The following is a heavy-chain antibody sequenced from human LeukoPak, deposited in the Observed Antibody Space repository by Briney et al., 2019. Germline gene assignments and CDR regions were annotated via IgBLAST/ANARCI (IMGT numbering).Heavy chain of an antibody. CDR2: INAGNGNT. CDR1: GYTFTSYA. V-gene: IGHV1-3*01. D-gene: IGHD6-19*01. J-gene: IGHJ1*01. CDR3: ARGYSSGWFQH. Sequence: ASVKASCKASGYTFTSYAMHWVRQAPGQRLEWMGWINAGNGNTKYSQKFQGRVTITRDTSASTAYMELSSLRSEDTAVYYCARGYSSGWFQHWGQGTLVTVSS.